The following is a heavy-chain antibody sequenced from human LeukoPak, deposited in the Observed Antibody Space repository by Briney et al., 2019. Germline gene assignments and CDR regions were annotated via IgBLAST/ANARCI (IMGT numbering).Heavy chain of an antibody. CDR1: GGSISSYY. CDR3: ARPGWYGDYHFDY. D-gene: IGHD4-17*01. V-gene: IGHV4-59*01. CDR2: IYYSGST. Sequence: KPSETLSLTCTVSGGSISSYYWSWIRQPPGKGLEWIGYIYYSGSTNYNPSLKSRVTISVDTSKNQFSLSLSSVTAADTAVYYCARPGWYGDYHFDYWGQGTLVTVSS. J-gene: IGHJ4*02.